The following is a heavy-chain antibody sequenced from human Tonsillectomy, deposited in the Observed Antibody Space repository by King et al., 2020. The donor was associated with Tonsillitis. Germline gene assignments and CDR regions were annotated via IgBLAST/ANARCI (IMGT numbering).Heavy chain of an antibody. Sequence: VQLVESGGGLVKPVGSLRLSCAASGFTFSDYYMNWIRQGPGKGLEWVSYLSSGGDTIYYADSVKGRFTISRDNAKNSLYLQMNNLRAEDTAVYYCARVSGGDPLDYWGQGTLVTVSS. CDR3: ARVSGGDPLDY. V-gene: IGHV3-11*01. D-gene: IGHD3-16*01. J-gene: IGHJ4*02. CDR2: LSSGGDTI. CDR1: GFTFSDYY.